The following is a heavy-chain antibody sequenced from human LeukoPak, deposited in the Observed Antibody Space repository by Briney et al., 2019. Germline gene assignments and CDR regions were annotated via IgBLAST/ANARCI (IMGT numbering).Heavy chain of an antibody. CDR1: GGSISGFY. CDR2: IYYTGNT. D-gene: IGHD4-11*01. Sequence: SETLSLTCTVSGGSISGFYWSWVRQPPGKGLEWIGYIYYTGNTNYSPSLESRVTISVATSNTPLSLKLRSVTAADTAVYYWAREDSNRYLDLWGHGTLLTVSS. J-gene: IGHJ2*01. CDR3: AREDSNRYLDL. V-gene: IGHV4-59*01.